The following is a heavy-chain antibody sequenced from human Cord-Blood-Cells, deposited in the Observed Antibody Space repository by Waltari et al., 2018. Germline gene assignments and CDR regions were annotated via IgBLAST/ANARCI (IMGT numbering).Heavy chain of an antibody. D-gene: IGHD6-13*01. Sequence: QVQLQESGPGLVKPSGTLSLTCAVSGGSISSSNWWSWVRQPTGKGLEWIGEIYHSGSTNYNPSLKSRVTILVDKAKNQFLLNLSSVTAAETAVYYCARVAAGTDRVFDYWGQGTLVTVSS. J-gene: IGHJ4*02. V-gene: IGHV4-4*02. CDR2: IYHSGST. CDR3: ARVAAGTDRVFDY. CDR1: GGSISSSNW.